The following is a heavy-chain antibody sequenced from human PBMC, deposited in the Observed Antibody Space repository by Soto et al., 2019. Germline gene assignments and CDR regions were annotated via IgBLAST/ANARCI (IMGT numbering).Heavy chain of an antibody. Sequence: QVQLVQSGAEVKKPGASVKVSCKASGYSFITYGISWVRQAPGQGLEWMGWISTYNGNTNYAQKLQGRITMTTDTSTPIGYMELRSRRSDDTAVYYCARDRPTSSIRARDYYYAMDVWGQGTTVTVSS. CDR3: ARDRPTSSIRARDYYYAMDV. CDR1: GYSFITYG. CDR2: ISTYNGNT. D-gene: IGHD6-6*01. J-gene: IGHJ6*02. V-gene: IGHV1-18*01.